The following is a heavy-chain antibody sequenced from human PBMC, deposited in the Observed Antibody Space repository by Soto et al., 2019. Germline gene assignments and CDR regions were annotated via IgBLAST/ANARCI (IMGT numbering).Heavy chain of an antibody. CDR3: ERPPEAGCDY. CDR2: MNPNSGNT. J-gene: IGHJ4*02. CDR1: GYTFTSYD. V-gene: IGHV1-8*01. Sequence: QVQLVQSGAEVKKPGASVKVSCKASGYTFTSYDINWVRQATGQGLEWMGWMNPNSGNTGYAQKFQGRVTMTRNTFIRTDDTELSSMRSDDTAVYYCERPPEAGCDYWGQGTQVTVCS.